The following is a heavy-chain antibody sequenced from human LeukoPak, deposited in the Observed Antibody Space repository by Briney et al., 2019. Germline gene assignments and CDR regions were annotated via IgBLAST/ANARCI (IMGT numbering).Heavy chain of an antibody. CDR1: GFTFSSYA. V-gene: IGHV3-30*04. CDR2: ISYDGSNK. J-gene: IGHJ4*02. D-gene: IGHD3-3*01. Sequence: GGSLRLSCAASGFTFSSYAMHWVRQAPGKGLEWVAVISYDGSNKYYADSVKGRFTISRDNPKNTLYLQMDSLRVEDTAVYYRSKGVDMEDWGQGTLVTVSS. CDR3: SKGVDMED.